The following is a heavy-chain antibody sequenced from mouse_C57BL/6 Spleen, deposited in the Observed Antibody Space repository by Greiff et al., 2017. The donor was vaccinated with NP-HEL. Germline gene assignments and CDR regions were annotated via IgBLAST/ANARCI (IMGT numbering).Heavy chain of an antibody. J-gene: IGHJ3*01. Sequence: EVKLVESGGGLVKPGGSLKLSCAASGFTFSTYAMSWVRQTPEKRLEWVATISDGGSYTYYPDNVKGRFTISRDNAKNNLYLQMSRLKSEDTAMYYCAKETLAWFAYWGQGTLVTVSA. V-gene: IGHV5-4*01. CDR1: GFTFSTYA. D-gene: IGHD6-1*01. CDR3: AKETLAWFAY. CDR2: ISDGGSYT.